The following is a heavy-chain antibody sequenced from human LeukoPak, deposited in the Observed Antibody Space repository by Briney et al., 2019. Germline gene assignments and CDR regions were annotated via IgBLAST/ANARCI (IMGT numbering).Heavy chain of an antibody. J-gene: IGHJ4*02. V-gene: IGHV4-34*01. Sequence: SETLSLTCAVYGGSFSGYYWSWIRQPPGKGLEWIGEINHSGSTNYNPSLKSRVTISVDTSKNQFSLKLSSVTAADTAVYYCASSSNHDHDTPWPFDYWGQGTLVTVSS. CDR3: ASSSNHDHDTPWPFDY. D-gene: IGHD3-22*01. CDR1: GGSFSGYY. CDR2: INHSGST.